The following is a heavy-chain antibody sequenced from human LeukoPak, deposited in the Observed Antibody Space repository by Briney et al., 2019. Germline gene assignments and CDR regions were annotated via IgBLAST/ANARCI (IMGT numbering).Heavy chain of an antibody. CDR2: INHSGST. D-gene: IGHD3-10*01. CDR3: ARRKGSGSYNYYYYYMDV. Sequence: SETLSLTCAVYGGSFSGYYWSWIRQPPGKGLEWIGEINHSGSTNYNASLKSRVTISVDTSKNQSSLKLSSVTAADTAVYYCARRKGSGSYNYYYYYMDVWGKGTTVTISS. CDR1: GGSFSGYY. J-gene: IGHJ6*03. V-gene: IGHV4-34*01.